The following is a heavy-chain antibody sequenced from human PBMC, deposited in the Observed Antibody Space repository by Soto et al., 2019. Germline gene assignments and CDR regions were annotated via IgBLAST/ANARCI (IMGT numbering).Heavy chain of an antibody. CDR3: ARGRSIAAPYWFDP. V-gene: IGHV1-2*04. J-gene: IGHJ5*02. CDR2: INPNSGGT. CDR1: GYTFTGYY. D-gene: IGHD6-6*01. Sequence: GASVKVSCKASGYTFTGYYMHWVRQAPGQGLEWMGWINPNSGGTNYAQKFQGWVTMTRDTSISTAYMELSRLRSDDTAVYYCARGRSIAAPYWFDPWGQGTLVTVSS.